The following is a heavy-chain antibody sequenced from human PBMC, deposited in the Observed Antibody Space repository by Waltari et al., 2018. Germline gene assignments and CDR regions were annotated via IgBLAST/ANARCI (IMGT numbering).Heavy chain of an antibody. J-gene: IGHJ4*02. CDR2: IYYSGST. CDR3: ARGPALDY. Sequence: QVQLQESGPGLVKPSETLSLTCTVSGGSISSYYWSWIRQPPGKGLEWIGYIYYSGSTNYNPSLTSRVTISVDTSKNQFSLKLSSVTAADTAVYYCARGPALDYWGQGTLVTVSS. CDR1: GGSISSYY. V-gene: IGHV4-59*01.